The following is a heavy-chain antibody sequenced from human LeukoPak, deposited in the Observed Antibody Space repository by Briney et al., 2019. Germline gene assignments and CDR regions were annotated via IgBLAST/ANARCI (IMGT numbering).Heavy chain of an antibody. CDR1: GGTFSSYA. CDR2: IIPIFGTA. J-gene: IGHJ4*02. Sequence: SVKVSCKASGGTFSSYAISWVRQAPGQGLEWMGGIIPIFGTANYAQKFQGRVTITADESTNTAYMELSSLRSEDTAVYYCARWYCTNGVCRDYWGQGTPVTVSS. V-gene: IGHV1-69*13. D-gene: IGHD2-8*01. CDR3: ARWYCTNGVCRDY.